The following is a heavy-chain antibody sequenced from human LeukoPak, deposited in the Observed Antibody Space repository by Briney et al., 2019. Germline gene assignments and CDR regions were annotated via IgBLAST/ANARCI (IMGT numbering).Heavy chain of an antibody. CDR3: AKHRGYTTSSVDH. CDR2: ISTSGGST. J-gene: IGHJ4*02. Sequence: GGSLRLSCAGSGFTLRSYGMTWVRRAPGKGLEWVSSISTSGGSTYYAGSVKGRFTVSRDNSKNTLYLQMNSLRAEDTAVYYCAKHRGYTTSSVDHWGQGTLVTVSS. V-gene: IGHV3-23*01. CDR1: GFTLRSYG. D-gene: IGHD6-13*01.